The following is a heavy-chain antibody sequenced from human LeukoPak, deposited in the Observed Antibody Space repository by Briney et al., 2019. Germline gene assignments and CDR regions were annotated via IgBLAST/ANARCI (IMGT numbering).Heavy chain of an antibody. CDR3: ARPTEYSYGYMECGY. V-gene: IGHV3-23*01. CDR1: GFTFSSYA. Sequence: GGSLRLSCAVSGFTFSSYAMSWVRQAPGKGLEWVSAISGSGGGTFYADSVRGLFTISRDNSKNTVYLQMNSLRAEDTAVYYCARPTEYSYGYMECGYWGQGTLVTVSS. J-gene: IGHJ4*02. D-gene: IGHD5-18*01. CDR2: ISGSGGGT.